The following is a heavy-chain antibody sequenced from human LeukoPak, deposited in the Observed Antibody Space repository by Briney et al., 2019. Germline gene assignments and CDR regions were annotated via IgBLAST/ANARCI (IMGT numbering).Heavy chain of an antibody. CDR1: GSSLSTSGVG. D-gene: IGHD2-2*03. CDR2: TYWNDDQ. Sequence: XGPTLVKPTQTLTLTCTFSGSSLSTSGVGVAWMRQSPGQAPEWLAVTYWNDDQRYSPSLKSRLTITKDTSKNQVVLTMTNMDPADTATYHCAHNGLYHWGQGTLVTVSS. J-gene: IGHJ5*02. V-gene: IGHV2-5*01. CDR3: AHNGLYH.